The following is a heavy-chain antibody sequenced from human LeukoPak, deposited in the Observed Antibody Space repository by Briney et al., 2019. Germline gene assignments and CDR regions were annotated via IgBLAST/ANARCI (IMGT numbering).Heavy chain of an antibody. CDR2: IYYSGIT. CDR3: ASFSYYYYFMDV. CDR1: GGSISSSSYY. Sequence: SETLSLTCTVSGGSISSSSYYWVWIRQPPGKGLEWIASIYYSGITYFNPSLKSRVTISLDTSKNQFSLKLSSVTAADTAVYYCASFSYYYYFMDVWGKGTTVTVSS. V-gene: IGHV4-39*07. J-gene: IGHJ6*03.